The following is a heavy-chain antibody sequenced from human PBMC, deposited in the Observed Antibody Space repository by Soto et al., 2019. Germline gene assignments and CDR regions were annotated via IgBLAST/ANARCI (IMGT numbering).Heavy chain of an antibody. Sequence: PSATLSLTCTVSGGSISSYYWSWIRQPPGKGLEWIGYLYYSGSTNYNPSLKSRVTISVDTSKNQFFLRLSSVTAADTAVYYCARVTGCGDYEADCYSNWFDPWGQGTLVTVSS. CDR1: GGSISSYY. J-gene: IGHJ5*02. CDR3: ARVTGCGDYEADCYSNWFDP. V-gene: IGHV4-59*01. CDR2: LYYSGST. D-gene: IGHD2-21*02.